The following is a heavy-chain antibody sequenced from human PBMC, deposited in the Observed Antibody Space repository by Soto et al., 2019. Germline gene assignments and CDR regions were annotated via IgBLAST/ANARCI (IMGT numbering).Heavy chain of an antibody. V-gene: IGHV4-34*01. D-gene: IGHD3-10*01. CDR3: ARGQLYYYGSGSYYWFDP. CDR1: GGSFSGYY. CDR2: INHSGST. J-gene: IGHJ5*02. Sequence: SETLSLTCAVDGGSFSGYYWSWIRQPPGKGLEWIGEINHSGSTNYNPSLKSRVTISVDTSKNQFSLKLSSVTAADTAVYYCARGQLYYYGSGSYYWFDPWGQGTLVTVS.